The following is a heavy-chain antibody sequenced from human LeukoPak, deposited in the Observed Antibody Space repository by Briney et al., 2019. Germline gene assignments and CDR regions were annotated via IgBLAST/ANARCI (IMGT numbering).Heavy chain of an antibody. V-gene: IGHV1-8*02. CDR2: MNPNSGNT. Sequence: ASVKVSCKASGGTFSSYAISWVRQATGQGLEWMGWMNPNSGNTGYAQKFQGRVTMTRNTSISTAYMELSSLRSEDTAVYYCARVARYVWGSYRHPTLGYWGQGTLVTVSS. CDR3: ARVARYVWGSYRHPTLGY. CDR1: GGTFSSYA. D-gene: IGHD3-16*02. J-gene: IGHJ4*02.